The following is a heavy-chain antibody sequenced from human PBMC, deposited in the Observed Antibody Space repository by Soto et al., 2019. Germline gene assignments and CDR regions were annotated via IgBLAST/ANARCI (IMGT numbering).Heavy chain of an antibody. CDR1: VYKFTSYW. Sequence: PGESLKISCKGSVYKFTSYWIGWVRQMPGKGLEWMGMIYPGDSDTRYSPSFQGQVTISADKSISTAYLQWSSLKASDTAMYYCATRGTPPADYYYYYGMDVWGQGTTVTVSS. J-gene: IGHJ6*02. D-gene: IGHD3-16*01. CDR2: IYPGDSDT. CDR3: ATRGTPPADYYYYYGMDV. V-gene: IGHV5-51*01.